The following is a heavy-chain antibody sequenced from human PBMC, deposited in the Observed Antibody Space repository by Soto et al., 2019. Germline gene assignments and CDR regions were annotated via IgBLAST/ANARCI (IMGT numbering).Heavy chain of an antibody. D-gene: IGHD6-13*01. CDR1: GGSISSGDYY. V-gene: IGHV4-30-4*01. CDR2: IYYSGST. CDR3: ARYSSSWLNAFDI. Sequence: QVQLQESGPGLVKPSQTLSLTCTVCGGSISSGDYYWSWIRQPPGKGLEWIGYIYYSGSTYYNPSLKSRVTISVDTSKNQFSLKLSSVTAADTAVYYCARYSSSWLNAFDIWGQGTMVTVSS. J-gene: IGHJ3*02.